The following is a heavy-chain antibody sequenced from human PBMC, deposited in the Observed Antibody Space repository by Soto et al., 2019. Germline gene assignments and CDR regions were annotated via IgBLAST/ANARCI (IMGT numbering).Heavy chain of an antibody. Sequence: ASVKVSCKASGGTFSSYAISWVRQAPGQGLEWMGGIIPIFGTANYAQKFQGRVTITADESTSTAYMELSSLRSEDTAVYYCARGVLRFLEWSHYYGMDVWGQGTTVTVSS. V-gene: IGHV1-69*13. CDR3: ARGVLRFLEWSHYYGMDV. CDR2: IIPIFGTA. D-gene: IGHD3-3*01. CDR1: GGTFSSYA. J-gene: IGHJ6*02.